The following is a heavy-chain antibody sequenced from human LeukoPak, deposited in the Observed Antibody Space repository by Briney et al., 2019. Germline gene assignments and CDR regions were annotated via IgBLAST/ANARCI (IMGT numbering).Heavy chain of an antibody. D-gene: IGHD4-17*01. CDR3: AKDPAEYGDYVGALDI. CDR2: IWYAGSNR. V-gene: IGHV3-33*06. Sequence: PGGTLRLSCVASEFSFSIYGMHWVRQAPGKGLEWVAVIWYAGSNRYYADSVKGRFIIPRDNSKNTLYLQMNSLRAEDTAVYYCAKDPAEYGDYVGALDIWGKGTMVTVSS. CDR1: EFSFSIYG. J-gene: IGHJ3*02.